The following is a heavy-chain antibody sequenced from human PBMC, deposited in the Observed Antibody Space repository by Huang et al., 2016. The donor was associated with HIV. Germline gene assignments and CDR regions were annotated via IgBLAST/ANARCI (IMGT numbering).Heavy chain of an antibody. CDR1: GGSINTGRYY. CDR3: ARNHDFWRGRMFAISYFDV. CDR2: LYYTGKR. V-gene: IGHV4-39*01. J-gene: IGHJ2*01. Sequence: QMRFQESGPGLVKPSGTLSLTCNVSGGSINTGRYYWGWIRQPPGKGLEWVGSLYYTGKRTYDPSLKGRLTMSADTSKNQFSLNLGSVTAADTAIYYCARNHDFWRGRMFAISYFDVWGRGTLVTVAS. D-gene: IGHD3-3*01.